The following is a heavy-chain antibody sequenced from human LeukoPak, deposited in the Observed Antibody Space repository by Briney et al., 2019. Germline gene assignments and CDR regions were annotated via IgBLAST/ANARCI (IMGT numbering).Heavy chain of an antibody. Sequence: GGSLRLSCAASGFTFSGYWMSWVRQAPGKGLEWVTNIKQDGSEKYYVDSVKGRFTISRDNDKNSLYLQMNSLRAEDTAVYYCARDLQQLSDSDYWGQGTLVTVSS. CDR1: GFTFSGYW. V-gene: IGHV3-7*01. J-gene: IGHJ4*02. D-gene: IGHD6-13*01. CDR3: ARDLQQLSDSDY. CDR2: IKQDGSEK.